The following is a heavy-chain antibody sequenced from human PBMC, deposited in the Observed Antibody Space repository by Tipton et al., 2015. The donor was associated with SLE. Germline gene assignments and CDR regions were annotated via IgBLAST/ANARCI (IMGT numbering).Heavy chain of an antibody. CDR1: GGSMSNYY. D-gene: IGHD2-15*01. CDR3: AREACSGGNCWFDY. Sequence: TLSLTCTVSGGSMSNYYWSWIRQPPGKGLEWIAYIHYSGSTNYNPSLKSRVTISVDTSKNEFSVRLRSVTAADTAVYYCAREACSGGNCWFDYWGQGTLVTVSS. J-gene: IGHJ4*02. CDR2: IHYSGST. V-gene: IGHV4-59*01.